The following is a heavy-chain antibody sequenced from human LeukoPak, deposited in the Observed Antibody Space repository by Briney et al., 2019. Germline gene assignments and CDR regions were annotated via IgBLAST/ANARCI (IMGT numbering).Heavy chain of an antibody. CDR1: GGTFSSYA. J-gene: IGHJ4*02. V-gene: IGHV1-69*05. Sequence: ASVKVSCKASGGTFSSYALSWVRQAPGQGLEWMGGIIPIFGTANYAQKFQGRVTMTTDASTSTAYMELRSLRSDDTAVYYCAKTKDSSGWYTWGQGTLVTVSS. CDR3: AKTKDSSGWYT. CDR2: IIPIFGTA. D-gene: IGHD6-19*01.